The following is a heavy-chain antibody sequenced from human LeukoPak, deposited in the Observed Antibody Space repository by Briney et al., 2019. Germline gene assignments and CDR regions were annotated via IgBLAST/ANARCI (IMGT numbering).Heavy chain of an antibody. D-gene: IGHD3-3*01. Sequence: GGSLRLSCAASGFTFSSYAMHWVRQAPGKGLEWVSIIYSDGNTYYADSVKGRSTISRDNSKNTLFLQMNSLRAEDTAVYYCARDYSHYDFWSGSVSHMDVWGKGTTVTVSS. J-gene: IGHJ6*03. CDR2: IYSDGNT. V-gene: IGHV3-66*01. CDR3: ARDYSHYDFWSGSVSHMDV. CDR1: GFTFSSYA.